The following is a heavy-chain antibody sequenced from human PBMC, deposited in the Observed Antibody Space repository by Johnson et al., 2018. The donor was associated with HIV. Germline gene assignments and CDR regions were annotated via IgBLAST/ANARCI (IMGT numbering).Heavy chain of an antibody. J-gene: IGHJ3*02. V-gene: IGHV3-30-3*01. Sequence: VQLVESGGGVVQPGRSLRLSCAASGFTFSKHTMYWVRQAPGKGLEWVALISNDGSNKYYADSVKGRFTISRDNSKNTLYLQMNSLRAEDTAVYYCARAFTYGGGDCYSGAFDIWGQGTMVTVSS. CDR2: ISNDGSNK. CDR1: GFTFSKHT. CDR3: ARAFTYGGGDCYSGAFDI. D-gene: IGHD2-21*02.